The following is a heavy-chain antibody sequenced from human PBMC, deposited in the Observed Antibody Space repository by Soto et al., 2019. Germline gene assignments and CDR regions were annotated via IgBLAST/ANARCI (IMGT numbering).Heavy chain of an antibody. CDR1: GFTFSGYT. Sequence: GGSLRLSCAASGFTFSGYTIHWVRQAPGKGLEWLALIWFDGSNKYYADSVKGRFTISRDNAKNTLYLQMNSLRDEDTAVYYCARALGYNYGLPFDYWGQGTMFTVSS. J-gene: IGHJ4*01. V-gene: IGHV3-33*01. CDR3: ARALGYNYGLPFDY. CDR2: IWFDGSNK. D-gene: IGHD5-18*01.